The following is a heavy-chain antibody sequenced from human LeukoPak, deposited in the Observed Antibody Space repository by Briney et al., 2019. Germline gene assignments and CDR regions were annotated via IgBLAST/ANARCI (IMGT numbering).Heavy chain of an antibody. V-gene: IGHV3-23*01. Sequence: GGSLRLSCAASGFRFTNYAMTWVRQAPGKGLEWVSVISGSGGSTFYVDSVEGRFTMSRDNSKNTLYLQMNGLRDDDSAAYFCARVYLERLTAGYFDHWGQGTQVTVSP. CDR3: ARVYLERLTAGYFDH. J-gene: IGHJ4*02. CDR1: GFRFTNYA. D-gene: IGHD2-8*01. CDR2: ISGSGGST.